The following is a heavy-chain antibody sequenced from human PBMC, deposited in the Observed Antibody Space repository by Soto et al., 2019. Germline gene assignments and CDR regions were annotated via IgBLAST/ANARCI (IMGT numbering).Heavy chain of an antibody. Sequence: SETLSLTCPVSSDSMTSYYWTWIRQPPGKGLECIGYIYHSGIINYNPSLKSRVTISLDTSKNQFSLRLSSVTAADTAVYYCARMSLFYFFDSWGQGTLVTVSS. V-gene: IGHV4-59*01. CDR1: SDSMTSYY. J-gene: IGHJ4*01. D-gene: IGHD3-9*01. CDR3: ARMSLFYFFDS. CDR2: IYHSGII.